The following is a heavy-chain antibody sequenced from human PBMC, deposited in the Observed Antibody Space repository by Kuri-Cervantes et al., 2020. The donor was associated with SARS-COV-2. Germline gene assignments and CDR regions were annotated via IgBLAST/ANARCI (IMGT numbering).Heavy chain of an antibody. CDR3: ARDSSDSSGYLDY. CDR1: GFTFSSYA. CDR2: ISYDGSNK. J-gene: IGHJ4*02. D-gene: IGHD3-22*01. Sequence: GESLKISCAASGFTFSSYAMHWVRQAPGKGLEWVAVISYDGSNKYYADSVKGRFTISRDNSKNTLYLQMNSLRAEDTAVYYCARDSSDSSGYLDYWGQGTLVTVSS. V-gene: IGHV3-30-3*01.